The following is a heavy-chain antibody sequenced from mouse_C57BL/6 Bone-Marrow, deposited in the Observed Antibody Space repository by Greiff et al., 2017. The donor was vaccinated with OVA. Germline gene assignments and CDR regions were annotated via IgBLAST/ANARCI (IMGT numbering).Heavy chain of an antibody. Sequence: VMLVESGAELMKPGASVKLSCKATGYTFTGYWIEWVKQRPGHGLEWIGEILPGSGSTNYNEKFKGKATFTADTSSNTAYMQLSSLTTEDSAIYYCARSDAITTVVDYYAMDYWGQGTSVTVSS. CDR3: ARSDAITTVVDYYAMDY. J-gene: IGHJ4*01. D-gene: IGHD1-1*01. CDR2: ILPGSGST. CDR1: GYTFTGYW. V-gene: IGHV1-9*01.